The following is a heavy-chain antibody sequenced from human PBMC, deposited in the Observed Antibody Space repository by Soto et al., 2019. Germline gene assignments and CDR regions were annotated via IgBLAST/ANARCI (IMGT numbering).Heavy chain of an antibody. CDR1: GVSISSYY. D-gene: IGHD3-22*01. CDR2: IYYSGST. V-gene: IGHV4-59*01. J-gene: IGHJ4*02. CDR3: ARDEYYYDSSGYRAYYFDY. Sequence: PSDTLSLTCSVSGVSISSYYWSWIRQPPGKGLEWIGYIYYSGSTNYNPSLKSRVTISVDTSKNQFSLKLSSVTAADTAVYYCARDEYYYDSSGYRAYYFDYWGQGTLVTVSS.